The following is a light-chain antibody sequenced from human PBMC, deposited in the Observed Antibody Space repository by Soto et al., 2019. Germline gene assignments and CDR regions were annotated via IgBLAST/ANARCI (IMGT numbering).Light chain of an antibody. CDR2: AAS. V-gene: IGKV1-17*01. CDR3: LQHNSYPLT. CDR1: QGIRSD. J-gene: IGKJ1*01. Sequence: DIQMTQSPSSLSASVGDRVTITCRASQGIRSDLGWYQHKPGKAPKRLIYAASSLQSGVPSRFGGSRTGTKFTLTISSLQPEDFATYYCLQHNSYPLTFGHGTKVEVK.